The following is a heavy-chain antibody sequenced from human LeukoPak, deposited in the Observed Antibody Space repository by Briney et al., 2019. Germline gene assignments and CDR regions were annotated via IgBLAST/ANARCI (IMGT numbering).Heavy chain of an antibody. D-gene: IGHD4-23*01. V-gene: IGHV1-46*01. J-gene: IGHJ4*02. Sequence: ASVKVSCKASGYSFTTYYMQWMRKAPGQGLEWMGTMNPRGGSTNYAQKFQGRVTMTRDPSTSTVYMELSSLRFEDTAVYYCARVDDYGGNSVGYWGPGTLVTVSS. CDR3: ARVDDYGGNSVGY. CDR2: MNPRGGST. CDR1: GYSFTTYY.